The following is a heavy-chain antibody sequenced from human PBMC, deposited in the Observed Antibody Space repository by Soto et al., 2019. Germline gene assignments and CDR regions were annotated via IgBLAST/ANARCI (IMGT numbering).Heavy chain of an antibody. V-gene: IGHV1-18*01. Sequence: ASVKVSCKASGYTFTSYGISWVRQAPGQGLEWMGWISAYNGNTNYAQKLQGRVTMTTDTSTSTAYMELRSLRSDDTAVYYCASSFLAPGENWFDPWGQGTLVTVSS. CDR1: GYTFTSYG. D-gene: IGHD3-3*01. J-gene: IGHJ5*02. CDR3: ASSFLAPGENWFDP. CDR2: ISAYNGNT.